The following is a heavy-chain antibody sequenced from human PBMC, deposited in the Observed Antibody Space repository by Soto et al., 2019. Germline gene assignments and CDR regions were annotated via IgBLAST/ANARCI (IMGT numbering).Heavy chain of an antibody. CDR2: ISAYNGNT. CDR3: AREGSMITFGGVIAGPIDY. Sequence: QVQLVQSGAEVKKPGASVKVSCRASGYTFTSYGISWVQQAPGQGLEWMGWISAYNGNTNYAQKLQGRVTMTTDTSTSTAYMELMSLRSDDTAVYYCAREGSMITFGGVIAGPIDYWGQGTLVTVSS. V-gene: IGHV1-18*04. J-gene: IGHJ4*02. CDR1: GYTFTSYG. D-gene: IGHD3-16*02.